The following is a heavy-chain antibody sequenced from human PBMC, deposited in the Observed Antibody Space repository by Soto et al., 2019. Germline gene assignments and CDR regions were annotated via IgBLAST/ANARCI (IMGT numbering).Heavy chain of an antibody. CDR2: ISSSGSTI. J-gene: IGHJ6*02. CDR3: ARDYSSSRYYGMDV. V-gene: IGHV3-11*01. Sequence: GGSLRLSCEASVFTFSDYYMSWIRQAPGKGLEWVSYISSSGSTIYYADSVKGRFTISRDNAKDSLYLQMNSLRAEDTAVYYCARDYSSSRYYGMDVWGQGTTVTVSS. D-gene: IGHD6-6*01. CDR1: VFTFSDYY.